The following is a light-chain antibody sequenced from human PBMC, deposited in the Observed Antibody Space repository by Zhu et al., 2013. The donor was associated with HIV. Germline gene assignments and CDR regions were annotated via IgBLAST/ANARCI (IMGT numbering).Light chain of an antibody. CDR3: QQFGGSPGLT. J-gene: IGKJ4*01. CDR1: QTVGTN. V-gene: IGKV3-20*01. CDR2: GAS. Sequence: EIVMTQSPEVLSVSPGERVTLSCGASQTVGTNLAWYQQKPGQAPRLLIYGASSRATGIPDRFTGSGSGTDFTLTINRLEPEDFAVYYCQQFGGSPGLTFGGGTKIEIK.